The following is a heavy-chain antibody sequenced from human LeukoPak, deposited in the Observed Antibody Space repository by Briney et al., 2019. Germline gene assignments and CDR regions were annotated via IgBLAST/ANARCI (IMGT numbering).Heavy chain of an antibody. D-gene: IGHD2-8*02. V-gene: IGHV3-74*01. CDR1: GIAFSSFW. J-gene: IGHJ4*02. CDR3: TQYVSYWL. CDR2: ISSDGSTT. Sequence: AGGSLRLSCAASGIAFSSFWVHWVRQAPGEGLMWVARISSDGSTTNYADSVKGRFTISRDNAKNTLYLQMNSLRVEDSAMYYCTQYVSYWLWGQGTLVTVSS.